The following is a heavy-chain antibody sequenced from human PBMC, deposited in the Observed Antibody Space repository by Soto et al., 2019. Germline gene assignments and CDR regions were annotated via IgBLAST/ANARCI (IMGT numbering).Heavy chain of an antibody. CDR1: GGSISSGGYY. CDR2: IYYSGST. CDR3: ARAPRSDFWSGYSAKNNWFDP. V-gene: IGHV4-31*03. Sequence: QVQLQESGPGLVKPSQTLSLTCTVSGGSISSGGYYWSWIRQHPGKGLEWIGYIYYSGSTYYNPSLKSRVTISVDTSKNQFSLKLSSVTAADTAVYYCARAPRSDFWSGYSAKNNWFDPWGQETLVTVSS. J-gene: IGHJ5*02. D-gene: IGHD3-3*01.